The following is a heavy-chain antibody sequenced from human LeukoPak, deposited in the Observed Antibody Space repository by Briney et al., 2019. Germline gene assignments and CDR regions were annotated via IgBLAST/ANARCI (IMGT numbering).Heavy chain of an antibody. V-gene: IGHV4-59*01. CDR3: ARGIITMVRGVMAYYFDY. CDR2: IYYSGST. Sequence: PSETLSLTCTVSGGSISSYYWSWIRQPPGKGLEWIGYIYYSGSTNYNPSLKSRVTISVDTSKNQFSLKLSSVTAADTAVYYCARGIITMVRGVMAYYFDYWGQGTLVTVSS. D-gene: IGHD3-10*01. CDR1: GGSISSYY. J-gene: IGHJ4*02.